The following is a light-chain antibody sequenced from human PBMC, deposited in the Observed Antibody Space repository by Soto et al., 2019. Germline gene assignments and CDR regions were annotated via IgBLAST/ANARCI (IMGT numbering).Light chain of an antibody. CDR2: KAS. CDR3: QQYNTYPLT. J-gene: IGKJ4*01. Sequence: DIQMTQSPSALSASVGDRVTITCRASQSISTWLAWYQQKPGKAPKLLIYKASSLEGGVPSRFSGSGSGTEFNTTISSLQTDDFATYYCQQYNTYPLTFGGGTTVDTK. CDR1: QSISTW. V-gene: IGKV1-5*03.